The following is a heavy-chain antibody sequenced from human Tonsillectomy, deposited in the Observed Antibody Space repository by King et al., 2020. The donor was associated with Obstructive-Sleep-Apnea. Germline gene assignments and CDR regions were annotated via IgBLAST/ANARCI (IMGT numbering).Heavy chain of an antibody. Sequence: VQLVESGGALVQPGRSLRLSCAASGFTFDDYAMHWVRQAPGKGLEWVSGISWNSGSIGYADSVKGRFTISRDNAKNSLYLQMNSLRAEDTALYYCAKELGCTSTNCYVVDYYYYGMDVWGQGTTVTVSS. CDR1: GFTFDDYA. V-gene: IGHV3-9*01. J-gene: IGHJ6*02. D-gene: IGHD2-2*01. CDR3: AKELGCTSTNCYVVDYYYYGMDV. CDR2: ISWNSGSI.